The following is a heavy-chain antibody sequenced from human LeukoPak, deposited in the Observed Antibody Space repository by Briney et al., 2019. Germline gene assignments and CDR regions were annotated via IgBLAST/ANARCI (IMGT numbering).Heavy chain of an antibody. D-gene: IGHD5-12*01. CDR3: ARASGRSGYDPGLDYYFDY. Sequence: GESLKISCKGSGYSFTSYWIGWVRQMPGKGLEWMGIIYPGDSDTRYSPSFQGQVTISADKSISTAYLQWSSLKASDTAMYYCARASGRSGYDPGLDYYFDYWGQGTLVTVSS. CDR2: IYPGDSDT. V-gene: IGHV5-51*01. J-gene: IGHJ4*02. CDR1: GYSFTSYW.